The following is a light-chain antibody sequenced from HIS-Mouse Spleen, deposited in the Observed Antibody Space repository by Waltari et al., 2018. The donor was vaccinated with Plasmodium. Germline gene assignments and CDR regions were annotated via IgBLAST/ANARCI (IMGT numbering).Light chain of an antibody. CDR1: QSVSSY. J-gene: IGKJ4*01. CDR2: DAS. V-gene: IGKV3-11*01. CDR3: QQRSNWPRVLT. Sequence: EIVLTQSPATLSLSPGERATLSCRASQSVSSYLAWYQQTPGQAPRRLIYDASNRATGIPARFSGSGSGTDFTLTISSLEPEDFAVYYCQQRSNWPRVLTFGGGTKVEIK.